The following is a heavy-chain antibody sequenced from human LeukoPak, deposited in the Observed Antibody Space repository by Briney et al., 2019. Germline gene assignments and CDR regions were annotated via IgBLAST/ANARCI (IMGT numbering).Heavy chain of an antibody. V-gene: IGHV4-30-2*01. CDR2: IYHSGST. J-gene: IGHJ4*02. Sequence: KPSQTLSLTCAVSGGSISSGGYSWSWIRQPPGKGLEWIGYIYHSGSTYYNPSLKSRVTISVDRSKNQFSLKLSSVTAADTAVYYCASQAVAGHGFDYWGQGTLVTVSS. CDR3: ASQAVAGHGFDY. CDR1: GGSISSGGYS. D-gene: IGHD6-19*01.